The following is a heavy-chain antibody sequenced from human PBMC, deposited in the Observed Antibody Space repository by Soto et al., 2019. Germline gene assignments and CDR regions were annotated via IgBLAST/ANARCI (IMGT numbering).Heavy chain of an antibody. D-gene: IGHD6-6*01. CDR1: GFTFSSYA. J-gene: IGHJ4*02. V-gene: IGHV3-23*01. Sequence: GGSLRLSCAASGFTFSSYAMSWVRQAPGKGLEWVSAISGSGGSTYYADSVKGRFTISRDNSKNTLYLQMNSLRAEDTAVYYCAKFYSSSSVPALIYDYWGQGTLVTVSS. CDR3: AKFYSSSSVPALIYDY. CDR2: ISGSGGST.